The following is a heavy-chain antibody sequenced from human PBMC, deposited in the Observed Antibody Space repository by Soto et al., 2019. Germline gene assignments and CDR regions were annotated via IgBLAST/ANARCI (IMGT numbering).Heavy chain of an antibody. CDR1: GGTFSSYA. V-gene: IGHV1-69*13. D-gene: IGHD3-22*01. J-gene: IGHJ5*02. Sequence: SVKVSCKASGGTFSSYAISWVRRAPGQGLEWMGGIIPIFGTANYAQKFQGRVTITADESTSTAYMELSSLRSEDTAVYYCARDSRDSSGYYFDWLDPWGQGTLVTVSS. CDR2: IIPIFGTA. CDR3: ARDSRDSSGYYFDWLDP.